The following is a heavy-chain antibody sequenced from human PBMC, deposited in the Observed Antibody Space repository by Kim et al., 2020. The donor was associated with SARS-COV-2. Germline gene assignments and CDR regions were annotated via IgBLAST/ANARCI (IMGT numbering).Heavy chain of an antibody. D-gene: IGHD6-19*01. CDR2: INHSGST. J-gene: IGHJ6*02. CDR3: ATYSSGWPYYYYGMDV. V-gene: IGHV4-34*01. Sequence: SETLSLTCAVYGGSFSGYYWSWIRQPPGKGLEWIGEINHSGSTNYNPSLKSRVTISVDTSKNQFSLKLSSVTAADTAVYYCATYSSGWPYYYYGMDVWGQGTTVTVSS. CDR1: GGSFSGYY.